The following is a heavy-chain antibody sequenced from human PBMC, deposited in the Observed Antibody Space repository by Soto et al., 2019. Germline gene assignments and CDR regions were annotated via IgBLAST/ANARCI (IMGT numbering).Heavy chain of an antibody. CDR3: ASSSGDLDVYGMDI. V-gene: IGHV3-23*01. D-gene: IGHD3-10*01. J-gene: IGHJ6*02. CDR2: VIGGGHTT. CDR1: GFTFSRYA. Sequence: GSLRLSFAASGFTFSRYAMSWVRQAPGKGLEWVSTVIGGGHTTYNADSVNGRFTISRDNSKNTLYLQMNNLRAEDTAIYYCASSSGDLDVYGMDIWGPGTTVTVSS.